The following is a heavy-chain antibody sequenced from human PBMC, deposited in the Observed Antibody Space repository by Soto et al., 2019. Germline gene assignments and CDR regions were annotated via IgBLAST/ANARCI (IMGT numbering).Heavy chain of an antibody. CDR1: GFTFSSYG. V-gene: IGHV3-33*01. D-gene: IGHD5-12*01. CDR2: IWYDGSNK. Sequence: QVQLVESGGGVVQPGRSLRLSCAASGFTFSSYGMHWVRQAPGKGLEWVAVIWYDGSNKYYAESVKGRLNISRDNYKNTLYPKLNSLRAEDTVVYYCARDGGCRDGYTVGCNWFDPWGQGTLVTVSS. J-gene: IGHJ5*02. CDR3: ARDGGCRDGYTVGCNWFDP.